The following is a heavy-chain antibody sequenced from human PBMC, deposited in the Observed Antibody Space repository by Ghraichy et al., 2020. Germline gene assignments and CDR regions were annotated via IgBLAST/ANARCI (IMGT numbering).Heavy chain of an antibody. Sequence: SETLSLTCAVFGGSFRDNYWSWIRQPPGRGLEWIGEVDHSGSSKYNPSLKGRVTMSRDMSKNQLSLKLRSMTAADTAVYYCARHFGDSWLRACDVWGHGTPVTVAS. CDR3: ARHFGDSWLRACDV. CDR2: VDHSGSS. J-gene: IGHJ3*01. V-gene: IGHV4-34*01. CDR1: GGSFRDNY. D-gene: IGHD2-8*02.